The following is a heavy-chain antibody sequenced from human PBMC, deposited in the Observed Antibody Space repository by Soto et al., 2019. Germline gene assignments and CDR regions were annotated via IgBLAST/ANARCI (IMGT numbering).Heavy chain of an antibody. CDR3: ASGHPRADSGYDYDDYFDY. V-gene: IGHV4-59*01. Sequence: SETLSLTCTVSGGSISSYYWSWIRQPPGKGLEWIGYIYYSGSTNYNPSLKSRVTISVDTSKNQFSLKLSSVTAADTAVYYCASGHPRADSGYDYDDYFDYWGQGTLVTVSS. CDR2: IYYSGST. CDR1: GGSISSYY. D-gene: IGHD5-12*01. J-gene: IGHJ4*02.